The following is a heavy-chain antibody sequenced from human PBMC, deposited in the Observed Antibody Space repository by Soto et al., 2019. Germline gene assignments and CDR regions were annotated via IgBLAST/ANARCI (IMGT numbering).Heavy chain of an antibody. CDR1: GYSFANYW. V-gene: IGHV5-51*01. CDR2: IYPGDSET. D-gene: IGHD5-18*01. CDR3: ARPGAPTDTVVYDF. Sequence: GASVKVSCKASGYSFANYWIGWVCQKPGKGLEWMGVIYPGDSETTYSPSFEGQVIISVDRSRGTAFLEWSSLKASDTAMYYCARPGAPTDTVVYDFWGQGTQVTVSS. J-gene: IGHJ4*02.